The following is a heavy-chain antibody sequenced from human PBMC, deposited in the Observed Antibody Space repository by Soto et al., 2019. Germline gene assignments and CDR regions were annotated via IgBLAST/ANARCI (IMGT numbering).Heavy chain of an antibody. Sequence: GESLKISSKGSGYSFTSYWISWVRQMPGKGLEWMGRIDPSDSYTNYSPSFQGHVTISADRSKNQFSLKLSSVTAADTAVDYCAAGGGLPRYYWGQGTLVTVSS. CDR2: IDPSDSYT. J-gene: IGHJ4*02. CDR1: GYSFTSYW. CDR3: AAGGGLPRYY. D-gene: IGHD5-12*01. V-gene: IGHV5-10-1*01.